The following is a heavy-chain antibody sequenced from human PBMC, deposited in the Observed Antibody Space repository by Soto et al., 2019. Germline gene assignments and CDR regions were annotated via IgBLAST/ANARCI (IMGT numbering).Heavy chain of an antibody. CDR1: GFTFSSYS. CDR2: ISSSSSYI. CDR3: VRDGHWITTNSSATAIDP. V-gene: IGHV3-21*01. D-gene: IGHD3-22*01. J-gene: IGHJ5*02. Sequence: RGSLRLSCAASGFTFSSYSMNWVRQAPGKGLEWVSSISSSSSYIYYADSVKGRFTISRDNANNSLYLQMNSLRAEDTAVYYCVRDGHWITTNSSATAIDPWAQRAVVTISS.